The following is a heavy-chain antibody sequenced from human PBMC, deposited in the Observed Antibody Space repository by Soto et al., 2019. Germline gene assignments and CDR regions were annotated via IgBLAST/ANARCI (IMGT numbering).Heavy chain of an antibody. Sequence: PGGSLRLSCEASEFMFSSYAISWVRQAPGKGLEWVSTISPTGDNTYYADSVKGRFTLSRDNSKDTLSLQMNSLTTEDTAIYYCAKAKSLRAVRGSSFDYWGQGA. CDR3: AKAKSLRAVRGSSFDY. CDR2: ISPTGDNT. CDR1: EFMFSSYA. J-gene: IGHJ4*02. D-gene: IGHD6-19*01. V-gene: IGHV3-23*01.